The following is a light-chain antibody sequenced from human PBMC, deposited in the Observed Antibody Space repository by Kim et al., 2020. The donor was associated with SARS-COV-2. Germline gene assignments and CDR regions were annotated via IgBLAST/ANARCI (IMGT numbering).Light chain of an antibody. J-gene: IGLJ1*01. V-gene: IGLV2-8*01. CDR1: STDVGGYNY. CDR3: SSYAGSSNYV. Sequence: QSALTQPPSASGSPGQSVTISCSGTSTDVGGYNYVSWYQQHPGKAPKLMIYEVSKRPSGVPDRFSGSKSDNTASLTVSGLQAEDEADYYCSSYAGSSNYVFGTGTKVHRP. CDR2: EVS.